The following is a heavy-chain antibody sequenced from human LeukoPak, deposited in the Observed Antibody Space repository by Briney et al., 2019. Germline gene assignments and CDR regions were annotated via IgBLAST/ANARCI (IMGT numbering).Heavy chain of an antibody. Sequence: ASVKVSCKASGYTFTGYYMHWVRQTPGQGLEWMGRINPNSGGTNYAQKFQGRVTMTRDTSISTAYMELSRLRSDDTAVYYCAREGERSGSYYTDYWGQGTLVTVSS. CDR2: INPNSGGT. CDR3: AREGERSGSYYTDY. V-gene: IGHV1-2*06. J-gene: IGHJ4*02. CDR1: GYTFTGYY. D-gene: IGHD3-10*01.